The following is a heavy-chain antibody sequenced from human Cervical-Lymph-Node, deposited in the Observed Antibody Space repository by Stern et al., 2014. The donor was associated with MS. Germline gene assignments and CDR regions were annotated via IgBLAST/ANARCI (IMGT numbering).Heavy chain of an antibody. V-gene: IGHV4-34*01. CDR3: ARGLWWDYRFDY. J-gene: IGHJ4*02. CDR1: GGSFSGYY. CDR2: INHSGST. Sequence: QVQLGQWGAGLLKPSETLSLTCAVYGGSFSGYYWSWIRQPPGKGLEWIGEINHSGSTNYNPSLKSRVTISVDTSKNQFSLKLSSVTAADTAVYYCARGLWWDYRFDYWGQGTLVTVSS. D-gene: IGHD2-8*02.